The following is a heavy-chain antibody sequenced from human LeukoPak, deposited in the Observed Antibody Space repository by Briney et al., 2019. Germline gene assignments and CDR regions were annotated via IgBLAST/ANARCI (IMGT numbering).Heavy chain of an antibody. CDR3: ATRPAGSTWYGVFDY. J-gene: IGHJ4*02. CDR2: VFNGGST. V-gene: IGHV4-59*11. CDR1: VGSINSHY. D-gene: IGHD6-13*01. Sequence: SETLSLTCTVSVGSINSHYWSWIRQPPAKGLEWIGYVFNGGSTNYNPSLKSRVTMSVDTSRDQFSLRLTSVSAADKAIYYCATRPAGSTWYGVFDYWSQGTLVTVSS.